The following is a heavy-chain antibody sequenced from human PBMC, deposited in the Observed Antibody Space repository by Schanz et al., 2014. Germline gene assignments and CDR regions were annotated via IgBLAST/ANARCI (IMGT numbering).Heavy chain of an antibody. D-gene: IGHD5-18*01. CDR2: IKHDGSEK. CDR1: GFAFDTYW. V-gene: IGHV3-7*01. CDR3: ARDVYRSGRPFDL. J-gene: IGHJ5*02. Sequence: EVQLVESGGGLVQPGGSLRLSCAASGFAFDTYWMSWVRQAPGKGLEWVANIKHDGSEKYYVDSVKGRFTISRDNAKNSMYLQMNTLRAEDTAIYFCARDVYRSGRPFDLWGQGTLVTVSS.